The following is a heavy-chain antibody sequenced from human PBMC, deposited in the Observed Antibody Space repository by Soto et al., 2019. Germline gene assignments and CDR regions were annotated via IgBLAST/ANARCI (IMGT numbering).Heavy chain of an antibody. Sequence: GGSLRLSCAAPGFTFRDHYMDWVRQTPGKGLHWVGRIRNKANNYAPEYDGSVRGRVTISRVDSKNSQYLQMNSLPAQDTRAYYCVRFPVVASAAAPRGWFDLWGQGTLVTVSS. CDR3: VRFPVVASAAAPRGWFDL. J-gene: IGHJ5*02. CDR1: GFTFRDHY. CDR2: IRNKANNYAP. V-gene: IGHV3-72*01. D-gene: IGHD2-2*01.